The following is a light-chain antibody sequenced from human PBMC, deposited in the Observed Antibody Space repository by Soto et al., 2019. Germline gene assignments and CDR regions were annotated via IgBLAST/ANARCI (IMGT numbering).Light chain of an antibody. J-gene: IGKJ4*01. V-gene: IGKV1-16*02. CDR3: QQYNSYPLT. Sequence: DLQMTQSPSSLSASVGDRVTITCRAIQGLHNYLAWIQQKPGKAPKSLIYAASSLHSGVPSKFSGSGSGTDFTLTISSLQPEDVGTYYCQQYNSYPLTFGGGTKVEIK. CDR2: AAS. CDR1: QGLHNY.